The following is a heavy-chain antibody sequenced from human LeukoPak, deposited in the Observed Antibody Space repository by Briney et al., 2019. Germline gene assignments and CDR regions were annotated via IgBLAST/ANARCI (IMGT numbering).Heavy chain of an antibody. J-gene: IGHJ4*02. CDR3: AGGVLPYYFDY. CDR2: IYSAGTT. Sequence: PGGSLRLSCAASGFAVNSNYMSWVRQAPGKGLEWLSVIYSAGTTFYADSVKDRLSISRDNSKNTLYLHMDSLRAEDTAVYYCAGGVLPYYFDYWGQGILVTVS. V-gene: IGHV3-66*01. CDR1: GFAVNSNY. D-gene: IGHD3-3*01.